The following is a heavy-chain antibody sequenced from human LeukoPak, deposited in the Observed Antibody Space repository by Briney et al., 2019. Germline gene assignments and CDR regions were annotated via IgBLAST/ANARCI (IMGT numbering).Heavy chain of an antibody. V-gene: IGHV4-34*01. J-gene: IGHJ5*02. CDR1: GGSFSGYL. D-gene: IGHD2-2*01. Sequence: PSETLSLTCTVYGGSFSGYLWSWIRQPPGKGLEWIGEINHGGSTRYNPSLMSRVTISVDTSKNQFSLKLSSVTAADSAVYYCASRYCTSPSCYLPFDPRGQGTLVTVSS. CDR3: ASRYCTSPSCYLPFDP. CDR2: INHGGST.